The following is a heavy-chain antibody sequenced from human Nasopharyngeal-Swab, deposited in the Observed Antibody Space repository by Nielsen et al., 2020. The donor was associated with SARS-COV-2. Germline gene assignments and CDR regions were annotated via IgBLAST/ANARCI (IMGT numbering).Heavy chain of an antibody. CDR3: AKDSEVAAISDY. CDR2: ISYDASIK. Sequence: GESLKISCAASGFTFSHYAMHCLRQSPGKALEWVAFISYDASIKYHTDSVKGRFTISRDNSKNTLYLQMNSLRAEDTAVYYCAKDSEVAAISDYWGQGTLVTVSS. D-gene: IGHD5-24*01. CDR1: GFTFSHYA. J-gene: IGHJ4*02. V-gene: IGHV3-30*04.